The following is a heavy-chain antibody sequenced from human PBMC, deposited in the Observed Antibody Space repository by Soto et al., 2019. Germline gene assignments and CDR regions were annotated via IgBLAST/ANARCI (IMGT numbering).Heavy chain of an antibody. D-gene: IGHD5-18*01. V-gene: IGHV4-59*01. CDR2: IYYSGST. Sequence: SETLSLTCTVSGGSISSYYWSWIRQPPGKGLEWIGYIYYSGSTNYNPSLKSRVTISVDTSKNQFSLKLSSVTAADTAVYYCARGTRGYSYGSIDYWGQGTLVTVSS. J-gene: IGHJ4*02. CDR3: ARGTRGYSYGSIDY. CDR1: GGSISSYY.